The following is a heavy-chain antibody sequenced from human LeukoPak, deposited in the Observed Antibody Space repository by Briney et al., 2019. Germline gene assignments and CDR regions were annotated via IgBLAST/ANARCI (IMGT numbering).Heavy chain of an antibody. J-gene: IGHJ4*02. CDR1: GFTVSSNY. CDR2: IYSGGST. V-gene: IGHV3-53*01. D-gene: IGHD2-2*01. CDR3: ARGEFDCSSTSCFYYFDY. Sequence: GGSLRLSCAASGFTVSSNYMSWVRQAPGKGLEWVSVIYSGGSTYYADSEKGRFTISRDNSKNTLYLQMNSLRAEDTAVYYCARGEFDCSSTSCFYYFDYWGQGTLVTVSS.